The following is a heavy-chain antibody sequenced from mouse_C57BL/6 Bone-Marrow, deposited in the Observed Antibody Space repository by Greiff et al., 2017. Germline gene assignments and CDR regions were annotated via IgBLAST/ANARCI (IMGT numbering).Heavy chain of an antibody. CDR2: ISYSGST. J-gene: IGHJ1*03. CDR3: ARDPFLLRSWYFDV. CDR1: GYSITSGYD. Sequence: EVKLQESGPGMVKPSQSLSLTCTVTGYSITSGYDWHWIRHFPGNKLEWMGYISYSGSTNYNPSLKSRISITHDTSKNHFFLKLNSVTTEDTATYYCARDPFLLRSWYFDVWGTGTTVTVSS. V-gene: IGHV3-1*01. D-gene: IGHD1-1*01.